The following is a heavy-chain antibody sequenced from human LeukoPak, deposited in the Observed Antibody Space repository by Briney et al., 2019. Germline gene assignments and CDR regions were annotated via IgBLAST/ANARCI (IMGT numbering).Heavy chain of an antibody. Sequence: GGSLRLSCAASGFTFSSYWMIWLRQAPEKGLEWVANIKEDGSATYYVDSVKGRFTISRDNAKNSLYLQMNSLRVEDTAVYYCARGGTQSPIDWGPGTLVTVSS. CDR1: GFTFSSYW. V-gene: IGHV3-7*01. CDR3: ARGGTQSPID. J-gene: IGHJ4*02. D-gene: IGHD2/OR15-2a*01. CDR2: IKEDGSAT.